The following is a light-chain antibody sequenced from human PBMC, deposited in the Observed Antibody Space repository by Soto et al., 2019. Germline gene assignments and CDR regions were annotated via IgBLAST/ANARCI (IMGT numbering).Light chain of an antibody. CDR3: QQYYTNLGFT. Sequence: AIRMTQSPSSLSASTGDRVTITCRASQGISSYLAWYQQKPGKAPKLLIYAASTLQSGVPSRFSGSGSGTDLTLTISCLQSEDFATYYCQQYYTNLGFTFGPGTKVDIK. CDR1: QGISSY. CDR2: AAS. J-gene: IGKJ3*01. V-gene: IGKV1-8*01.